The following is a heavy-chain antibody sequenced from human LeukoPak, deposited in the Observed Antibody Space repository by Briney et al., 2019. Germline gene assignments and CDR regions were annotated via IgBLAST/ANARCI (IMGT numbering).Heavy chain of an antibody. CDR2: ISSSGSTI. CDR3: ARDDITMVRVPGDGMDV. D-gene: IGHD3-10*01. J-gene: IGHJ6*02. Sequence: GGSLRLSCAASGFTFSSYEMNWVRQAPGKGLEWVSYISSSGSTIYYADSVKGRFTISRDNAKNSLYLQRNSLRAEDTAVYYCARDDITMVRVPGDGMDVWGQGTTVTVSS. V-gene: IGHV3-48*03. CDR1: GFTFSSYE.